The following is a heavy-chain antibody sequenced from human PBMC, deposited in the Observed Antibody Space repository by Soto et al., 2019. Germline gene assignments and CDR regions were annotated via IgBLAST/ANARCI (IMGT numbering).Heavy chain of an antibody. CDR3: ARTNDFWSGTLRHDAFDI. Sequence: QVQLQVSGPGLVKPSETLSLTCAVSGGSVSSGSYYWSWIRQPPGKGLEWIGSFYSSGSTSYNPSLESRVTISVDTSKNQFSLKLSSVTAADTAVYYCARTNDFWSGTLRHDAFDIWGQGTTVTVSS. J-gene: IGHJ3*02. CDR1: GGSVSSGSYY. CDR2: FYSSGST. D-gene: IGHD3-3*01. V-gene: IGHV4-61*01.